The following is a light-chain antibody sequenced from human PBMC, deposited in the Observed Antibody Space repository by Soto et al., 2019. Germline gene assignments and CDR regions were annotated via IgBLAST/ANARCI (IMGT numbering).Light chain of an antibody. V-gene: IGLV2-14*03. Sequence: QSALTQPAALSGSPGQSITISCTGTSSDIGGYNYVSWYQQHPGKAPKLMISDVSNRPSGVSNRFSGSKSGNTASLPISGLQAEDEADYYCSSYRASGTTHDVFGTGTKVTVL. J-gene: IGLJ1*01. CDR1: SSDIGGYNY. CDR2: DVS. CDR3: SSYRASGTTHDV.